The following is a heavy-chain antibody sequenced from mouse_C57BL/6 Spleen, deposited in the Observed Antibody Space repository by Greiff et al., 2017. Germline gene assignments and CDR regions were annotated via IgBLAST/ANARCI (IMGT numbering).Heavy chain of an antibody. Sequence: EVKLMESGGGLVQPKGSLKLSCAASGFTFNTYAMHWVRQAPGKGLEWVARIRSKSSNYATYYADSVKDRFTISRDDSQSMLYLQMNNLKTEDTAMYYCVRDPFTTVVATDAMDYWGQGTSVTVSS. D-gene: IGHD1-1*01. CDR2: IRSKSSNYAT. V-gene: IGHV10-3*01. CDR3: VRDPFTTVVATDAMDY. CDR1: GFTFNTYA. J-gene: IGHJ4*01.